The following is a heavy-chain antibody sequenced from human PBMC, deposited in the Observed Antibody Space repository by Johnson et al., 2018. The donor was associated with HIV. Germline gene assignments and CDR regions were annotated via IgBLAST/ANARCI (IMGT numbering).Heavy chain of an antibody. CDR3: VRGSGSYSLVKGAFDM. V-gene: IGHV3-48*04. CDR1: GFTFSSYG. J-gene: IGHJ3*02. D-gene: IGHD1-26*01. Sequence: VQLVESGGGLIKPGGSLRLSCAASGFTFSSYGMHWVRQAPGKGLEWVSYISSSGSSRYYADSVKGRFTVSRDNAKNSLYLQTNSLRAGDTAVYYCVRGSGSYSLVKGAFDMWGQGTMVTVSS. CDR2: ISSSGSSR.